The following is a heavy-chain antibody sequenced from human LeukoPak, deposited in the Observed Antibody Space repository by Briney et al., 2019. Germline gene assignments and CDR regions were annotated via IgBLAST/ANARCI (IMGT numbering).Heavy chain of an antibody. V-gene: IGHV3-74*01. CDR3: ARVTGSHWFDP. J-gene: IGHJ5*02. CDR2: INSDGSST. Sequence: GGSLRLSCAASGFTFSSYWMHWVRQAPGKGLVWVSRINSDGSSTSYADSVKGRFTISRDSSKNTLYLQMNSLRAEDTAVYYCARVTGSHWFDPWGQGTLVTVSS. D-gene: IGHD3-9*01. CDR1: GFTFSSYW.